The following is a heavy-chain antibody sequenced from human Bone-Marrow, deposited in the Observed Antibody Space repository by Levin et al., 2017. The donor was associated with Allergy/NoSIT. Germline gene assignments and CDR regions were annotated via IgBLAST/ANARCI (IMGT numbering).Heavy chain of an antibody. Sequence: GGSLRLSCAASGFTVSSKYMSWVRQAPGKGLEWVSVIYSGGSTDYADSVRGRFTISRDNSKNTLFLQMNSLRVEDTAVYYCARTPTAATIGRDDYFDSWGQGTLVTVSS. CDR1: GFTVSSKY. CDR2: IYSGGST. J-gene: IGHJ4*02. V-gene: IGHV3-66*01. D-gene: IGHD1-26*01. CDR3: ARTPTAATIGRDDYFDS.